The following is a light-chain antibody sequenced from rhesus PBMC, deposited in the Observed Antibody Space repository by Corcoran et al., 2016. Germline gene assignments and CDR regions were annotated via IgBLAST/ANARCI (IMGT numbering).Light chain of an antibody. CDR2: EVT. CDR1: SRDVGGYNY. CDR3: CAHGSGSNYYI. V-gene: IGLV2-38*01. J-gene: IGLJ1*01. Sequence: QSALTQPPSVSKSLGQSVTISCTGTSRDVGGYNYVSWYQQHPGKAPKLLIYEVTKRPSGVSDRFSGSKSGNTASLTISGLQAEDVAVYDFCAHGSGSNYYIFGGVTRLSVL.